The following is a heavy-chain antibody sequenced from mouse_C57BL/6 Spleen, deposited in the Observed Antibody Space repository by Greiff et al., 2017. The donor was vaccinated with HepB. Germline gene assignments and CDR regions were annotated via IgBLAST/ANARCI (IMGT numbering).Heavy chain of an antibody. CDR1: GYAFSSSW. J-gene: IGHJ2*01. CDR2: IDPNSGGT. Sequence: VKLQESGPELVKPGASVKISCKASGYAFSSSWMNWVKQRPGRGLEWIGRIDPNSGGTKYNEKFKSKATLTVDKPSSTAYMQLSSLTSEDSAVYYCARQRVFDYWGQGTTLTVSS. V-gene: IGHV1-72*01. CDR3: ARQRVFDY.